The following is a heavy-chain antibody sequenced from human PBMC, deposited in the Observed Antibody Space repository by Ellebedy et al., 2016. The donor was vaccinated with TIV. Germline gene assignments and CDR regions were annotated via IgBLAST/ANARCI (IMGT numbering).Heavy chain of an antibody. CDR2: IDYSGST. D-gene: IGHD4-23*01. J-gene: IGHJ4*02. CDR3: ATDYGGNRHFDN. CDR1: GGSISSSSFY. V-gene: IGHV4-39*01. Sequence: MPSETLSLTCTVSGGSISSSSFYWGWIRQPPGRGLEWIGSIDYSGSTYYNPSLKSRVTISVDTSKNQFSLRLSSVTAADTAVYYCATDYGGNRHFDNWGQGTLVTVFS.